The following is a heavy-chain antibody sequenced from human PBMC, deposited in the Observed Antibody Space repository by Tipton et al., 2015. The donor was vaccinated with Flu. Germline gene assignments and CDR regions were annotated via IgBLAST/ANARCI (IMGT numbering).Heavy chain of an antibody. J-gene: IGHJ4*02. CDR2: ISTSGST. D-gene: IGHD3-22*01. V-gene: IGHV4-4*07. Sequence: TLSLTCTVSGGSVTSSYWSWIRQPAGKGLEWIGRISTSGSTNYNASLKSRVTISLDTSKNQFSLKLSSVTAADTAVYYCARDDSGFNDYWGPGTLVTVSS. CDR1: GGSVTSSY. CDR3: ARDDSGFNDY.